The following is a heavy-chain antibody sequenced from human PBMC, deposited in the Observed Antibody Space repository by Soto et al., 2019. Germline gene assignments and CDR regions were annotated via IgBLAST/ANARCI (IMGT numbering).Heavy chain of an antibody. CDR1: GGAMSEYF. CDR2: VYYLGST. V-gene: IGHV4-59*01. D-gene: IGHD3-10*01. CDR3: ARDGYDGSGSPYPAY. J-gene: IGHJ4*02. Sequence: LSHTCTVSGGAMSEYFCSWIRQSPGQGLEWIGYVYYLGSTDHNPSLKSRVTISVDTSKRQFSLKLSSVTVADTAVYYCARDGYDGSGSPYPAYWGPGAQVAVSS.